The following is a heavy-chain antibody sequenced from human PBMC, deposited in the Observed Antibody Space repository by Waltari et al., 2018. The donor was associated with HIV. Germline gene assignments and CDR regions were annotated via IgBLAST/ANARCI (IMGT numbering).Heavy chain of an antibody. J-gene: IGHJ6*02. V-gene: IGHV3-49*03. Sequence: EVQLVEPGGGLVQPGRSLRLSCTASGFTFGGYAMSWFRQAPGKGLWEVGFIRSKAYDWTTEYAASVKGRFIISRDDSKRIAYLQMNSLKTEDTAVYYCTRDSIRAYVGMDVWGQGTTVTVSS. CDR3: TRDSIRAYVGMDV. CDR1: GFTFGGYA. CDR2: IRSKAYDWTT. D-gene: IGHD2-2*01.